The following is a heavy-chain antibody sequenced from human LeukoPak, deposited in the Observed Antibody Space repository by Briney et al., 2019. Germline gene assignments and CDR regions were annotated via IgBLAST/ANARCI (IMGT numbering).Heavy chain of an antibody. V-gene: IGHV1-18*01. CDR3: ARGRQWLPTDY. J-gene: IGHJ4*02. Sequence: ASVKVSCKASGYTFTSYGITWVRQAPGQGLEWMGWVSAYNGHTNYAQKFQGRVTMTTDTSTSTAYMEPWSLRSDDTAIYYCARGRQWLPTDYWGQGTLVTVSS. D-gene: IGHD6-19*01. CDR2: VSAYNGHT. CDR1: GYTFTSYG.